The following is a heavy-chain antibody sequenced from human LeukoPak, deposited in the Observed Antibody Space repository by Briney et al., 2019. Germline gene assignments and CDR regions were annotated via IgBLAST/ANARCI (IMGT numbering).Heavy chain of an antibody. CDR1: GGSFSGYY. D-gene: IGHD2-2*01. CDR2: INHSGST. Sequence: SETLSLTCAVYGGSFSGYYWSWIRQPPGKGLEWIGEINHSGSTNYNPSLKSRVTISVDTSKNQFSLKLSSVTAADTAVYYCARESGPISDIVVVPAAMRGGFDYWGQGTLVTVSS. CDR3: ARESGPISDIVVVPAAMRGGFDY. J-gene: IGHJ4*02. V-gene: IGHV4-34*01.